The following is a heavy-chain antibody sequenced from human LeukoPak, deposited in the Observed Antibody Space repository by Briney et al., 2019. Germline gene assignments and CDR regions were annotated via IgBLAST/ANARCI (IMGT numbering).Heavy chain of an antibody. Sequence: GRSLRLSCAASGFTFSSYGMHWVRQAPGKGLEWVAVIWYDGSNKYYADSVKGRFTISRDNAKNSLYLQMNSLRAEDTAVYYCARDEAFPSRYCSGGSCPKNNFDYWGQGTLVTVSS. J-gene: IGHJ4*02. CDR1: GFTFSSYG. CDR2: IWYDGSNK. D-gene: IGHD2-15*01. V-gene: IGHV3-33*01. CDR3: ARDEAFPSRYCSGGSCPKNNFDY.